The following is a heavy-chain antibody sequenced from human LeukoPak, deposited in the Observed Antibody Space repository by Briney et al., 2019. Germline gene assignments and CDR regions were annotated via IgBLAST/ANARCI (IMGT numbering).Heavy chain of an antibody. J-gene: IGHJ4*02. V-gene: IGHV1-2*02. D-gene: IGHD2-15*01. Sequence: ASVKVSCKASGYTFTDYYIHWVRQAPGQGLEWMGWINPNSGGTDYAQKFQGRVTMTRDTSISTAYMDLSRLRSDDTAVYYCAKDFGGSLYYFDYWGQGTLVTVSS. CDR3: AKDFGGSLYYFDY. CDR2: INPNSGGT. CDR1: GYTFTDYY.